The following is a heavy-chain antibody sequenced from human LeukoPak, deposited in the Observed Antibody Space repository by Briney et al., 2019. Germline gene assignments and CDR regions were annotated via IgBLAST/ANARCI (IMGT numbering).Heavy chain of an antibody. V-gene: IGHV1-69*05. CDR1: GGTLNSFA. J-gene: IGHJ6*01. Sequence: SVKVSCKATGGTLNSFAVSWVRQAPGQGLEWMGGIVPMFGYANYAQNFQGSVTISTDESTNTAYMELRSLRSEDTAVYYCARVPISHFGGSFFFFMGVWGGGTPVTVSS. CDR3: ARVPISHFGGSFFFFMGV. CDR2: IVPMFGYA. D-gene: IGHD3-10*01.